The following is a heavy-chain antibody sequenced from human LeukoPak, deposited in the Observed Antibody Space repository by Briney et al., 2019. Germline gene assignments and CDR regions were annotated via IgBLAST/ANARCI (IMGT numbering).Heavy chain of an antibody. CDR1: GYSISSGHY. Sequence: SETLSLTCAVSGYSISSGHYWGWIGQPPGKGLEWIGSIGHSGTTYYNPSLKSRVSISVDMSKNQFSLNLSSVTAADTAVYYCARDIVPGHFDYWGQGTLVTVSS. V-gene: IGHV4-38-2*02. CDR3: ARDIVPGHFDY. CDR2: IGHSGTT. J-gene: IGHJ4*02. D-gene: IGHD3-16*02.